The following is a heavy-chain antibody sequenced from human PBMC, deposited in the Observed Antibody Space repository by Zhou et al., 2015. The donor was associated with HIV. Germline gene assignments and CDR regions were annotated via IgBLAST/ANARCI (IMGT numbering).Heavy chain of an antibody. D-gene: IGHD2-15*01. CDR3: ARDESEVVAATNDAFDI. Sequence: QGQLAQSGTEVKTPGASVKVSCKTSGYTFGDYFLHWVRQAPGHGLEWMGWAHPKSRYARYAQKFQGRVTLTTDPSIRTAYMEVRSLTSADTAVYYCARDESEVVAATNDAFDIVGPRDNGHRLF. CDR2: AHPKSRYA. J-gene: IGHJ3*02. CDR1: GYTFGDYF. V-gene: IGHV1-2*02.